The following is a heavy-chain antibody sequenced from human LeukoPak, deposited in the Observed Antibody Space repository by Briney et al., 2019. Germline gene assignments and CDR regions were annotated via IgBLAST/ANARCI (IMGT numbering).Heavy chain of an antibody. CDR2: IIPIFGTA. D-gene: IGHD3-9*01. Sequence: SVKVSCKASGGTFSSYAISWVRQAPGQGLEWMGGIIPIFGTANYAQKFQGRVTITTDESTSTAYMELSSLRSEDTAVYYCAREEPSDILTGPFDYWGQGTLVTVSS. CDR3: AREEPSDILTGPFDY. J-gene: IGHJ4*02. V-gene: IGHV1-69*05. CDR1: GGTFSSYA.